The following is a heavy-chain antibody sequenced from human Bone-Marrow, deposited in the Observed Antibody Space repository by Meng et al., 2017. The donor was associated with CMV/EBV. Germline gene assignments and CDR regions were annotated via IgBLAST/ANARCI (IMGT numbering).Heavy chain of an antibody. J-gene: IGHJ6*01. CDR2: ISSSSSYI. V-gene: IGHV3-21*01. Sequence: GESLKISCAASGFTFSSYSMNWVRQAPGKGLEWVSSISSSSSYIYYADSVKGRFTISRDNAKNSLYLQMNSLRAEDTAVYYCAREGYCSSTSCYKYYYYYGMDVWGQGATVTGYS. CDR1: GFTFSSYS. CDR3: AREGYCSSTSCYKYYYYYGMDV. D-gene: IGHD2-2*02.